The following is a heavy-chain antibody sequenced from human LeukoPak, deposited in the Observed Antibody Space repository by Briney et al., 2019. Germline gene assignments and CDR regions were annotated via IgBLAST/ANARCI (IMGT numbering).Heavy chain of an antibody. CDR2: ISAYNGNT. J-gene: IGHJ4*02. CDR1: GYTFTSYG. CDR3: ATCIAAASPFDY. V-gene: IGHV1-18*01. Sequence: ASVKVSCKASGYTFTSYGISWVRQAPGQGLEWMGWISAYNGNTNYAQKLQGRVTMTTDTSTSTAYMELRSLRSGDTAVYYCATCIAAASPFDYWGQGTLVTVSS. D-gene: IGHD6-13*01.